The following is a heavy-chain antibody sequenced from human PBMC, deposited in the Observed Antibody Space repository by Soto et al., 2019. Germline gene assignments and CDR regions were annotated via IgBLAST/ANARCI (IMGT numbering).Heavy chain of an antibody. J-gene: IGHJ4*02. CDR2: INQDGGGT. CDR1: GFTFITSF. D-gene: IGHD6-19*01. CDR3: ARYFRGSGRYFFDY. Sequence: GGSLRLSCVASGFTFITSFMGWVRQAPGKGLEWVANINQDGGGTYYVDSVEGRFTISRDNAKDSLYLQMNSLRGEDTAVYYLARYFRGSGRYFFDYWGQGTLVTVSS. V-gene: IGHV3-7*03.